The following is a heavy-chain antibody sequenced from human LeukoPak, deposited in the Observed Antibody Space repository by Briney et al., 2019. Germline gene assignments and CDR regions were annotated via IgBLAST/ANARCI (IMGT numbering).Heavy chain of an antibody. CDR2: IYTSGST. CDR1: GGSISSGSYY. CDR3: ARDDGYDSSGPQPYDAFDI. D-gene: IGHD3-22*01. V-gene: IGHV4-61*02. Sequence: PSETLSLTCTVSGGSISSGSYYWSWIRQPAGKGLEWIGRIYTSGSTNYNPSLKSRVTISVDTSKNQFSLKLSSVTAADTAVYYCARDDGYDSSGPQPYDAFDIWGQGTMVTVSS. J-gene: IGHJ3*02.